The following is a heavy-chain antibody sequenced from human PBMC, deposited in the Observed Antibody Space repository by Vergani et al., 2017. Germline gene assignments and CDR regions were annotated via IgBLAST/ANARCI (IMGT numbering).Heavy chain of an antibody. Sequence: QVQLVESGGGVVQPGRSLRLSCAASGFTFSSYGMHWVRQAPGKGLEWVAVIWYDGSNKYYADSVKGRFTISRDNSKNTLYLQMNSLRAEDTAVYYCARDRDVDTAMTRLDYWGQGTLVTVSS. CDR1: GFTFSSYG. J-gene: IGHJ4*02. CDR3: ARDRDVDTAMTRLDY. V-gene: IGHV3-33*08. D-gene: IGHD5-18*01. CDR2: IWYDGSNK.